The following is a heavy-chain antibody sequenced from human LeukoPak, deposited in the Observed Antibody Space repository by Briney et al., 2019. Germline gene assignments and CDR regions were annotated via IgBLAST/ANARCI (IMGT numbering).Heavy chain of an antibody. CDR1: GFTFSSYA. V-gene: IGHV3-30*04. CDR3: ARDWEGMDV. Sequence: PGRSLRLSCAASGFTFSSYAMHWVRQAPGKGLEWVAVISYNGSNKYYADSVKGRFTISRDNSKNTLYLQMNSPRAEDTAVYYCARDWEGMDVWGQGTTVTVSS. D-gene: IGHD1-26*01. J-gene: IGHJ6*02. CDR2: ISYNGSNK.